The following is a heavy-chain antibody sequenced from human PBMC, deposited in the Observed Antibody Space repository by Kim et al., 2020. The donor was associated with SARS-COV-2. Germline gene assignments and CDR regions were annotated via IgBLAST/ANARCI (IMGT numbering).Heavy chain of an antibody. J-gene: IGHJ3*02. V-gene: IGHV3-23*01. D-gene: IGHD4-17*01. Sequence: YADSVKGRFTNPRDKSKNTLYLQMNSLRAEDTAVYYCAKTTVVIQDAFDIWGQGTMVTVSS. CDR3: AKTTVVIQDAFDI.